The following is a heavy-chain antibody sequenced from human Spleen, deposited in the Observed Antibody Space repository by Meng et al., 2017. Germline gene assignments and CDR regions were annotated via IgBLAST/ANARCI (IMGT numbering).Heavy chain of an antibody. D-gene: IGHD6-19*01. J-gene: IGHJ1*01. CDR3: AHRAVAGSFEYFQH. CDR1: VFSLRTSGVG. CDR2: IYWDDDK. V-gene: IGHV2-5*02. Sequence: IPFKASGPTPVKPTQTLTLTCTFSVFSLRTSGVGVGWIRQPPGKALEWLALIYWDDDKRYSPSLKSRLTITKDNSKNQVVLTMTNMDSVDTATYYCAHRAVAGSFEYFQHWGQGTLVTVSS.